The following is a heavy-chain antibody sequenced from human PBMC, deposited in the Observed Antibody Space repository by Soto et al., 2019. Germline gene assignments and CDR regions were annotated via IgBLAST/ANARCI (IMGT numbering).Heavy chain of an antibody. CDR2: IYYSGST. V-gene: IGHV4-31*03. D-gene: IGHD6-6*01. CDR1: GGSISSGGYY. CDR3: ARLYSSSSALDY. Sequence: SETLSLTCTVSGGSISSGGYYWSWIRQHPGKGLEWIGYIYYSGSTYYNPSLKSRVTISVDTSKNQFSLKLSSVTAADTAVYYCARLYSSSSALDYWGQGTLVTVSS. J-gene: IGHJ4*02.